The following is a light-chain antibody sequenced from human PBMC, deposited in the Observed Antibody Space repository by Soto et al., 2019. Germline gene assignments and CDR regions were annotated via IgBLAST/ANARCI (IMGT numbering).Light chain of an antibody. Sequence: EIVLTQSPATLSLSPGERATLSCRASQSVSSYLAWYQQKPGQAPRLLIYGASNRAAGVPARFSGSGSGTDFTLTISDVEPEDFAVYYCHQRQSWPRTFGQGTKVDIK. V-gene: IGKV3-11*01. CDR3: HQRQSWPRT. CDR1: QSVSSY. CDR2: GAS. J-gene: IGKJ1*01.